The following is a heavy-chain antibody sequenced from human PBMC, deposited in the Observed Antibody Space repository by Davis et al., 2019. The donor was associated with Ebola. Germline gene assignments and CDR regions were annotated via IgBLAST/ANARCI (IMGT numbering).Heavy chain of an antibody. CDR2: IYTIGRT. J-gene: IGHJ4*02. Sequence: PSETLSLTCTVPGGSISSHYWSWIRQPAGKGLEWIGRIYTIGRTHYNPSLKSRVTMSVDTSKNQYALRLSSVTAADTAVYPCVRDGCPGGSCYCGDYWGQGTLVTVSS. CDR1: GGSISSHY. CDR3: VRDGCPGGSCYCGDY. V-gene: IGHV4-4*07. D-gene: IGHD2-15*01.